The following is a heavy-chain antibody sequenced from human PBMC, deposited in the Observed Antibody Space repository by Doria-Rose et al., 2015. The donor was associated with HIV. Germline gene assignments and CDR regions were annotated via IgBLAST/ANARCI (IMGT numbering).Heavy chain of an antibody. V-gene: IGHV2-26*01. CDR2: IFSDDER. J-gene: IGHJ4*02. Sequence: CTVSGVSLSSPGMGVSWIRQPPGKALEWLANIFSDDERSYKTSLKSRLTISRGTSKSRVVLTMTDMDPVDTATYYCARIKSSRWYHKYYFDFWGQGTLVIVSA. D-gene: IGHD6-13*01. CDR1: GVSLSSPGMG. CDR3: ARIKSSRWYHKYYFDF.